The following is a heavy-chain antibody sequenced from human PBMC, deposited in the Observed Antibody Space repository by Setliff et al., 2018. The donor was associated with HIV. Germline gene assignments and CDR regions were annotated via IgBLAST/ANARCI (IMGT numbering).Heavy chain of an antibody. Sequence: SETLSLTCSVSGGSMRSNIYYWGWIRLSPTKGLEWIGSIHLSDTYYNPSLKSRVTISVDTSKDQFSLKLTSLTAADTAVYYCARSSMAGFDYWGQGKLVTVPQ. V-gene: IGHV4-39*07. CDR3: ARSSMAGFDY. J-gene: IGHJ4*02. D-gene: IGHD6-19*01. CDR1: GGSMRSNIYY. CDR2: IHLSDT.